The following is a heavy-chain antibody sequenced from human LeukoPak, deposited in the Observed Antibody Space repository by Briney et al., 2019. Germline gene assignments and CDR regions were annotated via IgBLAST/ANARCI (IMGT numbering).Heavy chain of an antibody. CDR1: GFXFSSYG. Sequence: PGRSLRLSCAASGFXFSSYGIHWVRQAPGKGLEWVAVIWYDGSNKYYADSVKGRFTISRDNSKNTLYLQMNSLRAEDTAVYYCARDRYYYDSSGYSWNAFDIWGQGTMVTVSS. CDR3: ARDRYYYDSSGYSWNAFDI. V-gene: IGHV3-33*01. CDR2: IWYDGSNK. D-gene: IGHD3-22*01. J-gene: IGHJ3*02.